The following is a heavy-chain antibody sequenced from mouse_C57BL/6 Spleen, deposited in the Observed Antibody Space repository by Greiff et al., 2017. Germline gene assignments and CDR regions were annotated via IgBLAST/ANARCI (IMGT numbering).Heavy chain of an antibody. CDR2: IRNKANNHAT. V-gene: IGHV6-6*01. Sequence: EVQGVESGGGLVQPGGSMKLSCAASGFTFSDAWMDWVRQSPEKGLEWVAEIRNKANNHATYYAESVKGRFTISRDDSKSSVYLQMNSLRAEDTGIYYCTRTYYSTLPGRYFDYWGQGTTLTVSS. J-gene: IGHJ2*01. CDR1: GFTFSDAW. D-gene: IGHD2-5*01. CDR3: TRTYYSTLPGRYFDY.